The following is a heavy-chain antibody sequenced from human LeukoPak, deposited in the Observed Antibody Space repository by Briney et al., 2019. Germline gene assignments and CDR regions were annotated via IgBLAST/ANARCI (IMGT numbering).Heavy chain of an antibody. Sequence: ASVKVSCKASGGTFSGYAISWVRQAPGQGLEWMGWISAYNGNTNYAQKLQGRVTMTTDTSTSTAYMELRSLRSDDTAVYYCARDAASMVRGVIIAQKDYWGQGTLVTVSS. D-gene: IGHD3-10*01. CDR1: GGTFSGYA. J-gene: IGHJ4*02. CDR3: ARDAASMVRGVIIAQKDY. V-gene: IGHV1-18*01. CDR2: ISAYNGNT.